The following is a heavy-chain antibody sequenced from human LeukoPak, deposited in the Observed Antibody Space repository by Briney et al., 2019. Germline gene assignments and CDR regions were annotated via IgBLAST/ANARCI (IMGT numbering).Heavy chain of an antibody. V-gene: IGHV4-59*01. Sequence: YNREGTNYNPSLKSRVTISVDTSNNQFSLKLSSVTAADTAVYYCAREDSGSYQCYYYGMDVWGQGTTVTVSS. D-gene: IGHD1-26*01. CDR3: AREDSGSYQCYYYGMDV. CDR2: YNREGT. J-gene: IGHJ6*02.